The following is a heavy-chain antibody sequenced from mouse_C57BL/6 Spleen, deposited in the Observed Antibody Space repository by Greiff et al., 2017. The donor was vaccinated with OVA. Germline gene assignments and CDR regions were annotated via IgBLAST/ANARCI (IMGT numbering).Heavy chain of an antibody. Sequence: QVQLQQSGPGLVQPSQSLSITCTVSGFSLTSYGVHWVRQSPGKGLEWLGVIWSGGSTDYNAAFISRLSISKDNSKSQVFFKMNSLQADDTAIYYCARSEVYDGYYHYAMDYWGQGTSVTVSS. CDR2: IWSGGST. J-gene: IGHJ4*01. CDR3: ARSEVYDGYYHYAMDY. V-gene: IGHV2-2*01. CDR1: GFSLTSYG. D-gene: IGHD2-3*01.